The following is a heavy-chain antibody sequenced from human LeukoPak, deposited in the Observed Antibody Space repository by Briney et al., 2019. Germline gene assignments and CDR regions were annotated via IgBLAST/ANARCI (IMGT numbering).Heavy chain of an antibody. Sequence: ASVKVSCKASGFTFTSSAMQWVRQARGQRLEWIGWIVVGSGNTNYAQKFQERVTITRDMSTSTAYMELSSLRSEDTAVYYCAAITIFGVVITGDAFDIWGQGTMVTVSS. J-gene: IGHJ3*02. CDR2: IVVGSGNT. D-gene: IGHD3-3*01. CDR1: GFTFTSSA. V-gene: IGHV1-58*02. CDR3: AAITIFGVVITGDAFDI.